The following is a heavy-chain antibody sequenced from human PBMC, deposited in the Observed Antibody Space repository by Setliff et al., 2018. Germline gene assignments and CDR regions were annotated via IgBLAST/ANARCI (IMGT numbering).Heavy chain of an antibody. D-gene: IGHD6-13*01. CDR2: INPDGRTT. V-gene: IGHV3-74*03. CDR1: GLTFSRSW. CDR3: ARDSYTSPDY. Sequence: GGSLRLSCAASGLTFSRSWMFWVRQAPGKGLVWVSHINPDGRTTAYADSVKGRFTISRDNAKNTLYLQMNSLGAEDTAVYYCARDSYTSPDYWGQGTLVTVSS. J-gene: IGHJ4*02.